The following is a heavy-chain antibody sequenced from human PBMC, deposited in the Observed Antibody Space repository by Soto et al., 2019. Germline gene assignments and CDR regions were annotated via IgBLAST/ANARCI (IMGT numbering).Heavy chain of an antibody. CDR1: GGTFSSYA. J-gene: IGHJ4*02. D-gene: IGHD3-10*01. CDR2: IIPIFGTA. Sequence: PSVKVSCTASGGTFSSYAISWVRQAPGQGLEWMGGIIPIFGTANYAQKFQGRVTITADESTSTAYMELSSLRSEDTAVYYCANNGGLGHDYWGQGTLVTVSS. CDR3: ANNGGLGHDY. V-gene: IGHV1-69*01.